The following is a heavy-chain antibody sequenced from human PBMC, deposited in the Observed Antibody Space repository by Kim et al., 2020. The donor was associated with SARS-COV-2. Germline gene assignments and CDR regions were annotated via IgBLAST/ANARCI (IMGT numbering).Heavy chain of an antibody. Sequence: SETLSLTCAVYGGSFSGYYWSWIRQPPGKGLEWIGEINHSGSTNYNPSLKSRVTISVDTSKNQFSLKLSSVTAADTAVDYCAREVGSASYYFDYWGQGTL. J-gene: IGHJ4*02. V-gene: IGHV4-34*01. CDR3: AREVGSASYYFDY. CDR2: INHSGST. CDR1: GGSFSGYY.